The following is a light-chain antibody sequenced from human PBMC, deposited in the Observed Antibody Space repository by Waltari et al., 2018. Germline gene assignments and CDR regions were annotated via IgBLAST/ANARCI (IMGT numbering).Light chain of an antibody. CDR3: QQRTNWLT. J-gene: IGKJ4*01. Sequence: EIVLTQSPATLSLSPGERATLSCRASQNVNNYLAWYQQKPGQAPRLLIYDASSRAAGIPARFSGSGSGTDFTLTISSLEPEDFAVYYCQQRTNWLTFGGGTKVEIK. V-gene: IGKV3-11*01. CDR1: QNVNNY. CDR2: DAS.